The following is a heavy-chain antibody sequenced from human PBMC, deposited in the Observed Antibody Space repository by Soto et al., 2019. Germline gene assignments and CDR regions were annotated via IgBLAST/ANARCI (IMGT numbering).Heavy chain of an antibody. CDR2: ISGYNGNT. D-gene: IGHD5-18*01. CDR3: ARDPGFGFGYSYAFAMDV. Sequence: GASVKVSCKASGYTFTSYYMHWVRQGPGQGLEWMGWISGYNGNTHYEEKVQDRIKMTTDTSTSTTYLELRSLRSDDTAVYFCARDPGFGFGYSYAFAMDVWGQGTTVTVYS. V-gene: IGHV1-18*04. J-gene: IGHJ6*02. CDR1: GYTFTSYY.